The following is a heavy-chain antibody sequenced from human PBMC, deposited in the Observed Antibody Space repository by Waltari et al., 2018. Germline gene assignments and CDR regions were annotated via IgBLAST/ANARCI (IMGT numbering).Heavy chain of an antibody. Sequence: QVQLVESGGGGVQHGRSLRLSCAASGFTCSSHGMHWVRQATGKWFEWVAFIWYYGSNKCYSDSVKGRFTISRDNSKNTLYLQMNSLRAEDTAVYYCAKGAAVEEDYFDYWGQGTLVTVSS. CDR1: GFTCSSHG. V-gene: IGHV3-33*06. D-gene: IGHD6-13*01. J-gene: IGHJ4*02. CDR3: AKGAAVEEDYFDY. CDR2: IWYYGSNK.